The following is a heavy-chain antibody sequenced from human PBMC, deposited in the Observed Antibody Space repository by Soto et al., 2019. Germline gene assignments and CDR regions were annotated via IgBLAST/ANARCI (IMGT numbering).Heavy chain of an antibody. Sequence: SVKVSCKASGGTFSSYAISWVRQAPGQGLEWMGGIIPIFGTANYAQKFQGRVTITADESTSTAYMGLSSLRSEDTAVYYCARGIVPAAMSGRDYYYGMDVWGQGTTVTVSS. CDR1: GGTFSSYA. D-gene: IGHD2-2*01. J-gene: IGHJ6*02. V-gene: IGHV1-69*13. CDR2: IIPIFGTA. CDR3: ARGIVPAAMSGRDYYYGMDV.